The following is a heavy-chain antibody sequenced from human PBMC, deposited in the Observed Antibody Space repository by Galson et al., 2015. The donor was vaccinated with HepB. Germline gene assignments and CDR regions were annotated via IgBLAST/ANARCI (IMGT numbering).Heavy chain of an antibody. V-gene: IGHV3-30*18. CDR3: AKGGYYDFWSAYDS. Sequence: SLRLSCAASGFTFNNYGIHWVRQAPGKGLEWVAVISYDGTSKYYADSVEGRFTISRDNSKNTPYLQMNSLRPEDTAIYYCAKGGYYDFWSAYDSWGQGALVTVSS. J-gene: IGHJ4*02. D-gene: IGHD3-3*01. CDR1: GFTFNNYG. CDR2: ISYDGTSK.